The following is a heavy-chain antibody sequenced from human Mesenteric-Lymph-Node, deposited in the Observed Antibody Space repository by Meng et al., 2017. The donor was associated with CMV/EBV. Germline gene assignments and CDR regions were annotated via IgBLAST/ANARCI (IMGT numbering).Heavy chain of an antibody. CDR3: ATVHSLWDYYGMDV. CDR2: IYSNSTT. CDR1: GFTVSNNY. Sequence: GESLKISSAASGFTVSNNYMSWVRQAPGKGLEWVSVIYSNSTTYYADSVKGRFTISRDNSKNTLYLQMNSLRAEDTAVYYCATVHSLWDYYGMDVWGQGTTVTVSS. D-gene: IGHD5/OR15-5a*01. V-gene: IGHV3-66*02. J-gene: IGHJ6*02.